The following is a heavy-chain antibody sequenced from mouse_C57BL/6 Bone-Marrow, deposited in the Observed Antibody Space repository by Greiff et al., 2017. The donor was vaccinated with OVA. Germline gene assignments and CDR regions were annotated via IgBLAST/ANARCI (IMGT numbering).Heavy chain of an antibody. CDR2: INPSSGYT. V-gene: IGHV1-4*01. Sequence: VQLQQSGAELARPGASVKMSCKASGYTFTSYTMHWVKQRPGQGLEWIGYINPSSGYTKYNQKFKDKATLTADKSSSTAYMQLSSLTSEDSAVYYCARRGGTSNWYFDVWGTGTTVTVSS. J-gene: IGHJ1*03. D-gene: IGHD3-3*01. CDR3: ARRGGTSNWYFDV. CDR1: GYTFTSYT.